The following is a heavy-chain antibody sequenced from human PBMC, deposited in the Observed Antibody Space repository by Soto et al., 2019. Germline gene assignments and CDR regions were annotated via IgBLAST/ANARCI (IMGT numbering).Heavy chain of an antibody. Sequence: GGSLRLSCSASGFTFTSFAINWVRQAAGKRLEWVAVISENGVNKYSAESVRGRFVISRDNSKNTVELEMNSLRPEDTAIYFCARRLTKTVSALGYWGQRTLVTVSS. CDR2: ISENGVNK. D-gene: IGHD2-8*01. J-gene: IGHJ4*02. CDR3: ARRLTKTVSALGY. CDR1: GFTFTSFA. V-gene: IGHV3-30*09.